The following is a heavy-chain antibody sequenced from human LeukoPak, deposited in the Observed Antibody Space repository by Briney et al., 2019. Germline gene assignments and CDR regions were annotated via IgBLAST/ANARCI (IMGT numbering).Heavy chain of an antibody. CDR3: ARDRTYCGGDCYPGDFDY. CDR1: GYTFTSYG. Sequence: ASVKVSCKASGYTFTSYGISWVRQAPGQGLEWMGWISAYNGSTNYAQKLQGRVTMTTDTSTSTAYMELRSLRSDDTAVYYCARDRTYCGGDCYPGDFDYWGQGTLVTVSS. V-gene: IGHV1-18*01. CDR2: ISAYNGST. D-gene: IGHD2-21*02. J-gene: IGHJ4*02.